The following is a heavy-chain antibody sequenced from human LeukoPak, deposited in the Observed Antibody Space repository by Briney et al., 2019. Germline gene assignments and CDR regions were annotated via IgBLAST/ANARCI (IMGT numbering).Heavy chain of an antibody. V-gene: IGHV4-4*07. Sequence: SENLSLTCSVSGGSISSYYWSWIRQPAGKGLEWIGRIYTSGSTNYNPSLKSRVTMSVDTSKNQFSLKLSSVTAADTAVYYCARVLDYYDSSGSKVIYMDVWGKGTTVTVSS. CDR1: GGSISSYY. CDR2: IYTSGST. CDR3: ARVLDYYDSSGSKVIYMDV. J-gene: IGHJ6*03. D-gene: IGHD3-22*01.